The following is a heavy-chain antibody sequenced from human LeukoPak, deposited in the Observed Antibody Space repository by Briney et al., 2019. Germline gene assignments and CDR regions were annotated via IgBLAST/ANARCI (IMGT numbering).Heavy chain of an antibody. CDR3: AKDGGYCSGGSCYSEYFQH. V-gene: IGHV3-23*01. Sequence: GGSLRLSCAASGFTSSSYAMSWVRQAPGKGLEWVSAISGSGGSTYYADSVKGRFTISRDNSKNTLYLQMNSLRAEDTAVYYCAKDGGYCSGGSCYSEYFQHWGQGTLVTVSS. D-gene: IGHD2-15*01. J-gene: IGHJ1*01. CDR2: ISGSGGST. CDR1: GFTSSSYA.